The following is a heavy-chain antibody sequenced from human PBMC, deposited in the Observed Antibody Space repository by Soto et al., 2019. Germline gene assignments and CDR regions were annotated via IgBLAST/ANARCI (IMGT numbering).Heavy chain of an antibody. V-gene: IGHV3-21*01. J-gene: IGHJ6*02. CDR3: ARDYSSQTSYYCYDMDV. D-gene: IGHD4-4*01. CDR2: ISSSTSYK. Sequence: GGSLRLSCAASGFTFSSYTMNWVRQAPGKGLEWVSSISSSTSYKYYADSVKGRFTISRDNAKNSLYLQMNSLRAEDTAVYYCARDYSSQTSYYCYDMDVWGQGTTVTVSS. CDR1: GFTFSSYT.